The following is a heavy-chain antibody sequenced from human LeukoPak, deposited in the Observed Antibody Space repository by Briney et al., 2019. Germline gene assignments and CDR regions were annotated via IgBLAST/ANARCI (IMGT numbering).Heavy chain of an antibody. D-gene: IGHD4-17*01. V-gene: IGHV4-61*08. CDR2: IYYSGSA. Sequence: SETLSLTCTVSGGSISSGGYYWSWIRQPPGKGLEWIGYIYYSGSANYNPSLKSRVTISLDTSENQFSLMLTSVTAADTAVYYCARRRGDYHFDYWGQGTLVTVSS. J-gene: IGHJ4*02. CDR3: ARRRGDYHFDY. CDR1: GGSISSGGYY.